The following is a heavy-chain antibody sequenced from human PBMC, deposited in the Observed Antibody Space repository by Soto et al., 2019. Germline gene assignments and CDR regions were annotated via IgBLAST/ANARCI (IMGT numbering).Heavy chain of an antibody. CDR3: ARGGTPMDY. CDR2: ISAYNGNT. J-gene: IGHJ4*02. D-gene: IGHD3-16*01. Sequence: QVQLVQSGAEVKKPGASVKVSCKASGYTFTNFGISWVRQAPGQGLEWMGWISAYNGNTNYAQKFQGRVTMTTDTYTSTAYMDVRSLRFDDTAVYYCARGGTPMDYWGQGTLVTVSS. CDR1: GYTFTNFG. V-gene: IGHV1-18*01.